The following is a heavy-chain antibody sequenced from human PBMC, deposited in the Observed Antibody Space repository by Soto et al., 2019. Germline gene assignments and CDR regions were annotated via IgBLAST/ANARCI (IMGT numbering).Heavy chain of an antibody. D-gene: IGHD1-26*01. V-gene: IGHV3-23*01. J-gene: IGHJ4*02. Sequence: TGGSLRLSCAASGFTFSSYAMSWVRQAQGKGLEWVSAISGSGGSTYYEDSVKGRLTISRDNSNNTLYLQMNSLRAEDTAVYYCAKDYSASYYYDXWGQATLVTVSX. CDR1: GFTFSSYA. CDR3: AKDYSASYYYDX. CDR2: ISGSGGST.